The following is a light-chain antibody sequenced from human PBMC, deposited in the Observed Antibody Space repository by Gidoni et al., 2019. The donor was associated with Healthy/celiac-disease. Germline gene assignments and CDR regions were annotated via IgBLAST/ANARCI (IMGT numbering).Light chain of an antibody. Sequence: DIQMTQSPSSLSASVGDRVTITCQASQDISNYLNWYQQKPGKAPKLLIYDASNLETGVPSRFNGSGSGTDFTFTISSLQPEDMSTYYCQQYDNLPPLTFGGGTKVEIK. CDR3: QQYDNLPPLT. J-gene: IGKJ4*01. CDR1: QDISNY. V-gene: IGKV1-33*01. CDR2: DAS.